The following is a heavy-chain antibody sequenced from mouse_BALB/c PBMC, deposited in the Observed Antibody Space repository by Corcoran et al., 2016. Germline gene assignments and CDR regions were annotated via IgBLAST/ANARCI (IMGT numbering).Heavy chain of an antibody. CDR1: GYTFSSYW. Sequence: QVQLQQSGAELMKPGASVKISCKATGYTFSSYWIEWVKQRPGHGLEWIGEILPGSDSTNYNEKFKGKATFTADTSSNTAYMQLSSLTSEDSAVYYCARNYGSSYDWYFDVWGAGTTVTVSS. D-gene: IGHD1-1*01. CDR2: ILPGSDST. J-gene: IGHJ1*01. CDR3: ARNYGSSYDWYFDV. V-gene: IGHV1-9*01.